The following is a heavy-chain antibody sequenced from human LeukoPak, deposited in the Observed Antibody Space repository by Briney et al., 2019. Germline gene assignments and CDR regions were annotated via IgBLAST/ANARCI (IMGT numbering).Heavy chain of an antibody. D-gene: IGHD2-15*01. CDR3: ACEVRSWVAYFDY. V-gene: IGHV4-30-4*01. J-gene: IGHJ4*02. CDR2: IYYSGST. Sequence: SQTLSLTCTVSGGSISSGDYYWSWIRQPPGKGLEWIGYIYYSGSTYYNPSLKSRVTISVDTSKNQFSLKLSSVTAADTAVYYCACEVRSWVAYFDYWGQGTLVTVSS. CDR1: GGSISSGDYY.